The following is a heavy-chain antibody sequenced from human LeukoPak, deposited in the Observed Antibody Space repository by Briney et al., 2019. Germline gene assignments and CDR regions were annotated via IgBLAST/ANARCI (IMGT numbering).Heavy chain of an antibody. V-gene: IGHV1-18*01. CDR2: ISAYNGNT. CDR1: GYTFTSYG. J-gene: IGHJ4*02. CDR3: ARGSGRIFCGGDCYQPDY. Sequence: GASVKVSCKASGYTFTSYGISWVRQAPGQGLEWMGWISAYNGNTNYAQKLQGRVTMTTDTSTSTAYMELRSLRSDDTAVYYCARGSGRIFCGGDCYQPDYWGQGTLVTVSS. D-gene: IGHD2-21*02.